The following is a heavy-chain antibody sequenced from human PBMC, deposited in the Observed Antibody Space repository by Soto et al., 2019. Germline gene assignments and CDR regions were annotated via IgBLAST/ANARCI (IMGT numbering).Heavy chain of an antibody. D-gene: IGHD2-15*01. Sequence: SVKVSCKASGYTFTSYGISWVRQAPGQGLEWMGGIIPIFGTANYAQKFQGRVTITADESTSTAYMELSSLRSEDTAVYYCARAREYCSGGSCYNPDYYYGMDVWGQGTTVTVSS. J-gene: IGHJ6*02. CDR2: IIPIFGTA. V-gene: IGHV1-69*13. CDR3: ARAREYCSGGSCYNPDYYYGMDV. CDR1: GYTFTSYG.